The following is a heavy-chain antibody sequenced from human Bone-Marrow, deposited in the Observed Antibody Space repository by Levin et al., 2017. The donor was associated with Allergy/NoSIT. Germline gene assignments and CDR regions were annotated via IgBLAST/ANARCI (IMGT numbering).Heavy chain of an antibody. CDR2: ISSHGGST. Sequence: GGSLRLSCSASGFTPTMFVIHWVRQAPGEGLEYVSAISSHGGSTYFADSVRGRFTISRDKNTVFLQMSSLRSEDTAMYYCVFQGLSQPHTWGQGTLVTVSP. CDR1: GFTPTMFV. D-gene: IGHD3-16*02. J-gene: IGHJ5*02. CDR3: VFQGLSQPHT. V-gene: IGHV3-64D*06.